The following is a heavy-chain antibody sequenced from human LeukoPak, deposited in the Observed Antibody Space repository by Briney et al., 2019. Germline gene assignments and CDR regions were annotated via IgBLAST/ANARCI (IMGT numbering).Heavy chain of an antibody. CDR2: ISPSGGA. V-gene: IGHV3-23*01. J-gene: IGHJ4*02. CDR3: ANVRAGHYFDY. CDR1: GFTFSNYA. Sequence: SGGSLRLSCAASGFTFSNYAMSWVRQAPGKGLEWVASISPSGGAYYADSVKGRFTISRDSSKTTLYLQMNSLRAEDTAVYYCANVRAGHYFDYWGQGTLVTVSS. D-gene: IGHD6-19*01.